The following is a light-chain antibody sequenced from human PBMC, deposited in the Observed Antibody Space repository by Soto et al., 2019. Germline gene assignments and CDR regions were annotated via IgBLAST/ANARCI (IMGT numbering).Light chain of an antibody. CDR2: GAS. J-gene: IGKJ1*01. CDR1: ESVSSPY. Sequence: EIVLTQSPGTLSLSPGERATLSCRASESVSSPYLAWNQQKPGQAPRLLIHGASSRATGIPDRFSGSGSGTDFTLTISRLEPEDFAVYYCQQFGSSWTFGQGTKVEIK. CDR3: QQFGSSWT. V-gene: IGKV3-20*01.